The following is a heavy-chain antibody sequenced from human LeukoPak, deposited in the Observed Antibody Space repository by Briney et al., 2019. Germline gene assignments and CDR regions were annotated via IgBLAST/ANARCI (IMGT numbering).Heavy chain of an antibody. D-gene: IGHD2-21*01. J-gene: IGHJ2*01. CDR3: ARSIPYWYFDR. CDR2: FGYVDSGT. CDR1: RFTSSLYD. V-gene: IGHV3-23*01. Sequence: GGSLRLSCVSCRFTSSLYDMSWVRQAPGKGLEWVSSFGYVDSGTTYADSVKGRFTISKDNSRNTLYLQMNSLRAEDTALYYCARSIPYWYFDRGGRGTLVTVSS.